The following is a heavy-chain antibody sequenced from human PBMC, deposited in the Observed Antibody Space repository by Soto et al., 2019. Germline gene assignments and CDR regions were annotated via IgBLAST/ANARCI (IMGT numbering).Heavy chain of an antibody. D-gene: IGHD5-18*01. CDR2: ISAYNGNT. CDR3: ARDVDTAMVNWFDP. J-gene: IGHJ5*02. V-gene: IGHV1-18*01. CDR1: GYTFTSYG. Sequence: ASVKVSCKASGYTFTSYGTSWVRQAPGQGLEWMGWISAYNGNTNYAQKLQGRVTMTTDTSTSTAYMELRSLRSDDTAVYYCARDVDTAMVNWFDPWGQGTLVTVSS.